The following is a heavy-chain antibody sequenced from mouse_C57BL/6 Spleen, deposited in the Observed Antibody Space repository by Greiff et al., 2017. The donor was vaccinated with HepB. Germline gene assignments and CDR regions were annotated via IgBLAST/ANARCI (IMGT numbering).Heavy chain of an antibody. CDR3: ARRPLITTPDY. CDR1: GYTFTSYW. V-gene: IGHV1-50*01. J-gene: IGHJ2*01. D-gene: IGHD1-1*01. Sequence: VQLQQPGAELVKPGASVKLSCKASGYTFTSYWMQWVKQRPGQGLEWIGEIDPSDSYTNYNQKFKGKATLTVDTSSSTAYMQLSSLTSEDSAVYYSARRPLITTPDYWGQGTTLTVSS. CDR2: IDPSDSYT.